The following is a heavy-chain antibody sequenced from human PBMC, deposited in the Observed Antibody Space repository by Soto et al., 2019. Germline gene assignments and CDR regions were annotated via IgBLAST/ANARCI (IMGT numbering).Heavy chain of an antibody. CDR3: AKVLQASYGMDV. CDR2: ISYDGSNK. V-gene: IGHV3-30*18. CDR1: GFTFSSYG. Sequence: QVQLVESGGGVVQPGRSLRLSCAASGFTFSSYGMHWVRQAPGKGLEWVAVISYDGSNKYYADSVKGRFTISRDNSKNTLSLQMNSLRAEDTAVYYCAKVLQASYGMDVWGQGTTVTVSS. J-gene: IGHJ6*02.